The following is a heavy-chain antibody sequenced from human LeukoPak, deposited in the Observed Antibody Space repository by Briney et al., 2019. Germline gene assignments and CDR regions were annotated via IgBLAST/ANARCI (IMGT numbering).Heavy chain of an antibody. V-gene: IGHV1-2*06. Sequence: ASVKVSCKASGYTFTGYYMHWVRQAPGQGLEWMGRINPNSGGTNYAQKFQGRVTMTRDTSTSTVYMELSSLRSEDTAVYYCARAGPTYDFWSGYLFDYWGQGTLSPSPQ. CDR1: GYTFTGYY. J-gene: IGHJ4*02. D-gene: IGHD3-3*01. CDR3: ARAGPTYDFWSGYLFDY. CDR2: INPNSGGT.